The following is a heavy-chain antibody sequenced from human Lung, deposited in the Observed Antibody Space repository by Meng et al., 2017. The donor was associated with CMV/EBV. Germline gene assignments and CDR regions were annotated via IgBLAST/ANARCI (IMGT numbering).Heavy chain of an antibody. Sequence: SCVASGFIFSRHAMHWVRQAPGKGLEWVAFIRYDGSIKHYADSVKGRFTISRDNSKNTVYVQLNSLRAEDTAVYYYAKERIAIVTIGGLIRPRVDYYYSMDVXGQGXTVTFSS. J-gene: IGHJ6*02. CDR1: GFIFSRHA. CDR3: AKERIAIVTIGGLIRPRVDYYYSMDV. V-gene: IGHV3-30*02. CDR2: IRYDGSIK. D-gene: IGHD6-13*01.